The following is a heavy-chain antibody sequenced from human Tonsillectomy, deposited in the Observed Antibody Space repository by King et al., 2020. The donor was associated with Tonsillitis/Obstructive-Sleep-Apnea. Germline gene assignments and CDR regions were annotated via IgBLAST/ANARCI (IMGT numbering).Heavy chain of an antibody. J-gene: IGHJ6*03. CDR1: GGTFSSYA. D-gene: IGHD4-23*01. V-gene: IGHV1-69*09. Sequence: QLVQSGAEVKKPGSSVKVSCKASGGTFSSYAISWVRQAPGQGLEWMGRIIPILGITNYAQNFQGRVTITADKSTSTAYMELSSLRSEDTAVYYCAREGGNPYYYYSYMDVWGKGTTVTVSS. CDR2: IIPILGIT. CDR3: AREGGNPYYYYSYMDV.